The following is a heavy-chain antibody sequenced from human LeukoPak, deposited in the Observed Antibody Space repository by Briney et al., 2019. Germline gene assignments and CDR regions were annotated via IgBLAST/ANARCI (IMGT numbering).Heavy chain of an antibody. V-gene: IGHV4-30-2*01. J-gene: IGHJ3*02. CDR2: IYHSGST. Sequence: PSETLSLTCAVSGGSISSGGYSWSWIRQPPGKGLEWIGYIYHSGSTYYNPSLKSRVTISVDRSKNQFSLKLSSVTAADTAVYYCARFSAQSKWAFDIWGQGTMVTVSS. CDR1: GGSISSGGYS. CDR3: ARFSAQSKWAFDI. D-gene: IGHD2-8*01.